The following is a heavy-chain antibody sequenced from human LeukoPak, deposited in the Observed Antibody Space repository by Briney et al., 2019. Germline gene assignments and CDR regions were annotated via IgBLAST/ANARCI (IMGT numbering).Heavy chain of an antibody. CDR3: ARGGYYGSGDLDYFDY. V-gene: IGHV3-21*01. J-gene: IGHJ4*02. D-gene: IGHD3-10*01. Sequence: PGGSLRLSCAASGFNFSTYSMNWVRQAPGKGLEWVSSFSSSSSYIYYVDSVKGRFTISRDNAKNSLYLQTNSLRAEDTAVYYCARGGYYGSGDLDYFDYWGQGTLVTVSS. CDR1: GFNFSTYS. CDR2: FSSSSSYI.